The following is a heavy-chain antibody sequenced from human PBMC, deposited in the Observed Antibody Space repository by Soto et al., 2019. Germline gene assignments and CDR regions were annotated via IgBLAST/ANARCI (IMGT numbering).Heavy chain of an antibody. CDR2: IYHSGSS. CDR1: GGSISSYY. Sequence: SETLSLTCTVSGGSISSYYWSWIRQPPGKGLEWIGYIYHSGSSNYNPSLKSRVTILLDTSKNQLSLKLSSVTAADTAVYYCARARWFDPWGQGTLVTVSS. CDR3: ARARWFDP. V-gene: IGHV4-59*08. J-gene: IGHJ5*02.